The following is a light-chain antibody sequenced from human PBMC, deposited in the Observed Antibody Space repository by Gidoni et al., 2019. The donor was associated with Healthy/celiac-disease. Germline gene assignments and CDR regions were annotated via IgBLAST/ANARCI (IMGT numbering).Light chain of an antibody. CDR3: QQYYSTPNT. Sequence: DIVMTQSPYSLAVSLGERAPINCKSSQSVLYSSNNKNYLAWYQKKPGQPPKLLIYWASTRESGVPDRFSGSGSGTDFTLTISSLQAEDVAVYYCQQYYSTPNTFGQGTKLEIK. CDR2: WAS. CDR1: QSVLYSSNNKNY. V-gene: IGKV4-1*01. J-gene: IGKJ2*01.